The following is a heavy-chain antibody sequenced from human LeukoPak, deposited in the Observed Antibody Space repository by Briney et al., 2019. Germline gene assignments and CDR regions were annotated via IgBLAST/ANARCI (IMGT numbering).Heavy chain of an antibody. CDR3: AKVDYYRSGRSSPTDQPARHLDY. D-gene: IGHD3-10*01. J-gene: IGHJ4*02. Sequence: GGSLRLSCAASGFTFSSYAMTWVRQAPGKGLECVSAISGSGAGSYYADSVKGRFTISRDNSKNTVYLQMNSLRAEDTAVNFCAKVDYYRSGRSSPTDQPARHLDYWGQGTLVTVSS. V-gene: IGHV3-23*01. CDR2: ISGSGAGS. CDR1: GFTFSSYA.